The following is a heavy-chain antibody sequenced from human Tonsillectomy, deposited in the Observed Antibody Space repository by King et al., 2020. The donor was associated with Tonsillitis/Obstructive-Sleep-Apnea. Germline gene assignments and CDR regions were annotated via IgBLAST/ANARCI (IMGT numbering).Heavy chain of an antibody. CDR3: ARGVGYGYNCPIYWFDY. D-gene: IGHD5-24*01. V-gene: IGHV4-59*08. J-gene: IGHJ4*02. CDR1: GGSISSYY. CDR2: IYYSGST. Sequence: QLQESGPGLVKPSETLSLTCTVSGGSISSYYWSWIRQPPGKGLEWIGYIYYSGSTNSNPSLKSRVTISVDTSKNQFSLKLSSVTAADTAVYYCARGVGYGYNCPIYWFDYWGQGTLVTVSS.